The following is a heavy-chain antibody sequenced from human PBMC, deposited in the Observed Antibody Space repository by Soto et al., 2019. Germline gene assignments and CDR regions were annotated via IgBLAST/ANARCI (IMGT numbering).Heavy chain of an antibody. D-gene: IGHD3-10*01. CDR3: AKKVNSGPGSQYFDY. Sequence: PGGSLRLSCAASGFTFSSYSMSRVRQAPGKGLEWVSGFRTSGDGGTTYYADSVKGRFTISRDNSKNMLFLQMNSLRAEDTAIYYCAKKVNSGPGSQYFDYWGQGTLVTVSS. J-gene: IGHJ4*02. CDR1: GFTFSSYS. V-gene: IGHV3-23*01. CDR2: FRTSGDGGTT.